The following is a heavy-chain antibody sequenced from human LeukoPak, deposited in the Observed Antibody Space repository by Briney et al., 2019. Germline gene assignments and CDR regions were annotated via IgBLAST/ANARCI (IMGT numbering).Heavy chain of an antibody. J-gene: IGHJ2*01. V-gene: IGHV3-74*01. CDR2: INTDGSST. CDR3: ARESHSGETDWYFDL. Sequence: QAGGSLRLSCAASGFTFSTYWMHWVRQAPGKGLVWVSRINTDGSSTSYADSVMGRFTISRDNAKNTLSLQMNSLRAEDTAMYYCARESHSGETDWYFDLWGRGTLVTVSS. CDR1: GFTFSTYW. D-gene: IGHD1-26*01.